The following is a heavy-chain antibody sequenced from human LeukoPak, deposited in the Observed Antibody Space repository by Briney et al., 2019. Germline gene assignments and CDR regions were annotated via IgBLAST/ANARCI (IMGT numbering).Heavy chain of an antibody. V-gene: IGHV4-38-2*01. J-gene: IGHJ4*02. CDR3: ARHLPAGVIAMDY. CDR1: GYSISSGYY. Sequence: SETLSLTCAVSGYSISSGYYWGWIRQPPGKGLEWIGSIYHSGSTYYNPSLKSRVTISVDTSRNQFSLKLSSVTAADTAVYYCARHLPAGVIAMDYWGQGTLVTVSS. CDR2: IYHSGST. D-gene: IGHD2-21*01.